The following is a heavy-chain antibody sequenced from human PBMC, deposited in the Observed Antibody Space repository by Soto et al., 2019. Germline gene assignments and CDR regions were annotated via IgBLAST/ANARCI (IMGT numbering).Heavy chain of an antibody. D-gene: IGHD6-19*01. Sequence: VQLVESGGGVVQPGRSLRLSCAASGFTFSVYAMHWVRQAPGKGLEWVAVVSHDGRNTHYADSVKGRFTISRDSSKNAVSLEMTSLRAEDTAVYYCAKGGRQWLVTSDFNYWGQGALVTVSS. V-gene: IGHV3-30*18. J-gene: IGHJ4*02. CDR2: VSHDGRNT. CDR1: GFTFSVYA. CDR3: AKGGRQWLVTSDFNY.